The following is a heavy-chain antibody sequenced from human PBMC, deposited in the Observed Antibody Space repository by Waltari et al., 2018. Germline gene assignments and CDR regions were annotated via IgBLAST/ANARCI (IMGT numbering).Heavy chain of an antibody. J-gene: IGHJ4*02. CDR1: GGSISSGIYY. V-gene: IGHV4-61*02. Sequence: QVQLQESGPGLVKPSQTLSLTCTVSGGSISSGIYYWSWIRQPAGKGLEWIGRIYTSGSTNYNPSLKSRVTISVDTSKNQFSLKLSSVTAADTAVYYCARTAAQYYFDYWGQGTLVTVSS. CDR3: ARTAAQYYFDY. D-gene: IGHD6-13*01. CDR2: IYTSGST.